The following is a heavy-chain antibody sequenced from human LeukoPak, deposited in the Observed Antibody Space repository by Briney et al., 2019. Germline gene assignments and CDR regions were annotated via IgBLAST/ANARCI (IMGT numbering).Heavy chain of an antibody. J-gene: IGHJ3*02. CDR3: ARDHWGTYGSGPAFDI. Sequence: GGSLRLSCAASGFTFDDYGMSWVRQAPGKGLEWVSGINWNGGSTGYADSVKGRFTISRDNAENSLYLQMNSLRAEDTAVYYCARDHWGTYGSGPAFDIWGQGTMVTVSS. V-gene: IGHV3-20*04. D-gene: IGHD3-10*01. CDR2: INWNGGST. CDR1: GFTFDDYG.